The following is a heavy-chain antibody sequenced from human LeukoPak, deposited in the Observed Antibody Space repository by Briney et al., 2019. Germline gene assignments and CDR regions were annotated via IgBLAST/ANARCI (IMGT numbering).Heavy chain of an antibody. D-gene: IGHD6-6*01. CDR2: ISGSGGTT. CDR3: AKGIAARPINWFDP. CDR1: GFTFSSYA. J-gene: IGHJ5*02. Sequence: GGSLRLSCAASGFTFSSYAMNWVRQAPGKGLEWVSGISGSGGTTYYADSVKGRFTISRDNSKNTLYLQMNSLRAEDTAVYYCAKGIAARPINWFDPWGQGTLVTVSS. V-gene: IGHV3-23*01.